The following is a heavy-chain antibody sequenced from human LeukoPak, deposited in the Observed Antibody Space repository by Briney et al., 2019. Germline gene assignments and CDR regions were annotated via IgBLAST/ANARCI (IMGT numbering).Heavy chain of an antibody. V-gene: IGHV5-51*01. CDR1: GYTFTNYW. D-gene: IGHD5-12*01. CDR2: IYPGDSDT. Sequence: GESLKISCKGSGYTFTNYWIAWVRQMPGKGLELMGIIYPGDSDTRYRPSFQGQVTISADKSISTAYLQWSSLKASDTAMYYCARPLLGSSLGGYGYWGQGTLVTVSS. J-gene: IGHJ4*02. CDR3: ARPLLGSSLGGYGY.